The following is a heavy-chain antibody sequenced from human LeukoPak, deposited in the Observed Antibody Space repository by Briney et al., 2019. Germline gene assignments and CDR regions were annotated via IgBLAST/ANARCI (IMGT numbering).Heavy chain of an antibody. V-gene: IGHV3-30*18. D-gene: IGHD6-13*01. CDR3: AKDTGEQQLVPEYFDY. J-gene: IGHJ4*02. Sequence: GRSLRLSCAASGFTFSSYGMHWVRQAPGKGLERVAVISYDGSNKYYADSVKGRFTISRDNSKNTLYLQMNSLRAEDTAVYYCAKDTGEQQLVPEYFDYWGQGTLVTVSS. CDR2: ISYDGSNK. CDR1: GFTFSSYG.